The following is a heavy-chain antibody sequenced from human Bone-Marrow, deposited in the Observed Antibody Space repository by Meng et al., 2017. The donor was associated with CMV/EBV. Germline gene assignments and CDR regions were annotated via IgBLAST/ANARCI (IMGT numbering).Heavy chain of an antibody. D-gene: IGHD2-2*02. CDR1: GGSFSGYY. J-gene: IGHJ5*02. Sequence: SETLSLTCAVYGGSFSGYYWSWIRQPPGEGLEWIGEINHSGSTNYKPSLKSRVTISVDTSKNQFSLKLSSVTAADTAVYYCARGPHPSYCSSTSCYTWFDPWGQGTLVTVSS. CDR3: ARGPHPSYCSSTSCYTWFDP. V-gene: IGHV4-34*01. CDR2: INHSGST.